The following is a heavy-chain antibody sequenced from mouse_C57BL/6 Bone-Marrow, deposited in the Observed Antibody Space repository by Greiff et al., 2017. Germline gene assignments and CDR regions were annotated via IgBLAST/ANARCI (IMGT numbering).Heavy chain of an antibody. J-gene: IGHJ3*01. Sequence: VQLQQSGPELVKPGASVKISCKASGYSFTDYNMNWVKQSNGKSLEWIGVINPNYGPTSYNQTFKGKATLTVDQSSSTAYMPLNSLTSEVSAVYYCARGSNGPWFAYWGQGTLVTVSA. CDR2: INPNYGPT. CDR1: GYSFTDYN. CDR3: ARGSNGPWFAY. V-gene: IGHV1-39*01. D-gene: IGHD1-2*01.